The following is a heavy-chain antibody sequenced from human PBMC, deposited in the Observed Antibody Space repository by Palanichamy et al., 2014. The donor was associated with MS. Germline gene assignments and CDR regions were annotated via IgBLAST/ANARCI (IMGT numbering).Heavy chain of an antibody. Sequence: EVQLVESGGNLVQPGRSLRLSCAASGFTFDGFAMHWVRQTPGKGLEWVSGINWNTANIDYAHSVKGRFTISRDNAKNSLYLQMNSLRTEDTALYYCARATQAISAGGTGYYFDYWGQGTLVTVSS. J-gene: IGHJ4*02. CDR1: GFTFDGFA. V-gene: IGHV3-9*01. CDR3: ARATQAISAGGTGYYFDY. D-gene: IGHD6-13*01. CDR2: INWNTANI.